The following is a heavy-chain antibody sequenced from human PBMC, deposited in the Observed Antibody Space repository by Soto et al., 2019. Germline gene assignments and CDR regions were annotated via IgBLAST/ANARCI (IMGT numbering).Heavy chain of an antibody. V-gene: IGHV3-23*01. J-gene: IGHJ4*03. CDR3: AKAKRGYTASSFDC. D-gene: IGHD3-16*02. CDR1: GFSFGGYA. Sequence: GSLRLSCAASGFSFGGYAMNLVRQAPGKGLEWVSGISGSGATTYYADSVKGRFTISRDNSKNTVFLQMNSLRTEDTAVYYCAKAKRGYTASSFDCWGQGTLVTVSS. CDR2: ISGSGATT.